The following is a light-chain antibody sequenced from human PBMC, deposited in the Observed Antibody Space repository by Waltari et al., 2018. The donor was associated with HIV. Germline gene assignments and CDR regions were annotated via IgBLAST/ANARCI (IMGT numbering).Light chain of an antibody. CDR2: TNF. CDR1: NSNLGTNT. Sequence: QSILTPPPSASGTPGQTVTISCSGSNSNLGTNTVNWYQQPPGAAPTLLIYTNFQRPSGVPDRFSASKSGTSASLAISGLQSEDEAIYYCSSWDGTLYGVIFDGGTKVTVL. J-gene: IGLJ2*01. V-gene: IGLV1-44*01. CDR3: SSWDGTLYGVI.